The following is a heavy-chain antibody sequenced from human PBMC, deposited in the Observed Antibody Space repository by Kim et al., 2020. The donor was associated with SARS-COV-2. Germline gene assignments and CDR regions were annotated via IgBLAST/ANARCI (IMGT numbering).Heavy chain of an antibody. V-gene: IGHV4-39*01. CDR1: GGSISRSSYY. CDR2: IYYSGST. J-gene: IGHJ5*02. Sequence: SETLSLTCAVSGGSISRSSYYWGWIRQPPGKGLEWIGSIYYSGSTYYSPSLKSRVTISVDTSKNQFSLKLSSVTAADTAVYYCARFGSSSWYNWFDPWGQGTVVTVSS. D-gene: IGHD6-13*01. CDR3: ARFGSSSWYNWFDP.